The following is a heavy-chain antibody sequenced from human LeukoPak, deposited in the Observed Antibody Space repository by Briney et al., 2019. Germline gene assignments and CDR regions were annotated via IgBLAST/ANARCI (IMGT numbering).Heavy chain of an antibody. J-gene: IGHJ4*02. CDR2: ISSSGSTI. Sequence: GGSLRLSCAASGFTFSDYYMSWIRQAPGKGLEWVSYISSSGSTIYYADSVEGRFTISRDNAKNSLYLQMNSLRAEDTAVYYCARDRWCSGGSCYWCGYWGQGTLVTVSS. CDR3: ARDRWCSGGSCYWCGY. CDR1: GFTFSDYY. V-gene: IGHV3-11*01. D-gene: IGHD2-15*01.